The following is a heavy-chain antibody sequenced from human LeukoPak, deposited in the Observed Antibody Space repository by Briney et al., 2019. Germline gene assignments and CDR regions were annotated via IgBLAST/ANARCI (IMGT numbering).Heavy chain of an antibody. V-gene: IGHV3-48*01. CDR2: ISSSSSTI. CDR1: GFTFSSYS. J-gene: IGHJ4*02. CDR3: ARRITVARFDY. D-gene: IGHD3-10*01. Sequence: GGSLRLSCAASGFTFSSYSTNWVRQAPGKGLEWVSYISSSSSTIYYADSVKGRFTISRDNAKNSLYLQMNSLRAEDTAVYYCARRITVARFDYWGQGTLVTVSS.